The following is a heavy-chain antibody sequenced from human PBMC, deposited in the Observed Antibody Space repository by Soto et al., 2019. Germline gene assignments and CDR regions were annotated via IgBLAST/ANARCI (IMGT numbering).Heavy chain of an antibody. V-gene: IGHV1-18*01. CDR2: ISAYNGNT. D-gene: IGHD2-8*02. CDR1: GYTFTSYG. CDR3: ARGTGAFWDWFDP. J-gene: IGHJ5*02. Sequence: VASVKVSCKASGYTFTSYGISWVRQAPGQGLEWMGWISAYNGNTNYNPSLKSRVTISVDTSKNQFSLKLSSVTAADTAVYYCARGTGAFWDWFDPWGQGTLVTVSS.